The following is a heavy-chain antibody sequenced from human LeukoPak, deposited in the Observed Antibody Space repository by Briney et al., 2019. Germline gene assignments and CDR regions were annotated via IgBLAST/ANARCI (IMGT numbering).Heavy chain of an antibody. D-gene: IGHD6-13*01. Sequence: SETLSLTCTVSGGSISGYYWSWIRQPAGKGLEWIGRIYTSGSTNYNPSLKSRVTMSVDTSKNQFSLKLSSVTAADTAVYYCARDVRFNSSSWYWGTAYYYYYYMDVWGKGTTVTISS. V-gene: IGHV4-4*07. CDR1: GGSISGYY. CDR3: ARDVRFNSSSWYWGTAYYYYYYMDV. CDR2: IYTSGST. J-gene: IGHJ6*03.